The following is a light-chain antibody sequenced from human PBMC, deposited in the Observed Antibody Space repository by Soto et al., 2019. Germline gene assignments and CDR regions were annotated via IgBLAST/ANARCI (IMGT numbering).Light chain of an antibody. Sequence: DIQMTQSPSSLSASVGDRVTITCRASQSISTYLNWYQQKPGKAPKLLIYSASSLQSGVPSRFSGSGSGTDFTLTISSLQPEDFATYYCQKTYRSWITFGQETRLEIK. V-gene: IGKV1-39*01. J-gene: IGKJ5*01. CDR1: QSISTY. CDR2: SAS. CDR3: QKTYRSWIT.